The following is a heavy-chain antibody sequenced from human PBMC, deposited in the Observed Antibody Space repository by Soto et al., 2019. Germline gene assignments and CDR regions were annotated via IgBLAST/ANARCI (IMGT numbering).Heavy chain of an antibody. CDR1: GGSINNGDYY. Sequence: PSETLSLTCAVSGGSINNGDYYGSWSRQPPGKGLEWIGYIYYSGSTHVNPSLKSRLSMSLDTSKNQCSLKLTYVTAAETAVYYCAREKYVVFGMDHPYWYFDIWGRGTLVTVS. V-gene: IGHV4-30-4*01. CDR3: AREKYVVFGMDHPYWYFDI. J-gene: IGHJ2*01. CDR2: IYYSGST. D-gene: IGHD3-3*01.